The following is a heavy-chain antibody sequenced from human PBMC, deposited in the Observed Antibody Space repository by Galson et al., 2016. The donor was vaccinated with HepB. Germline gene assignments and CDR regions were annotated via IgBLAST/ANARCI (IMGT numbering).Heavy chain of an antibody. CDR2: TVVGSGGT. D-gene: IGHD2-15*01. CDR1: GFSSSAHA. CDR3: AAERFSGNCCWFDP. Sequence: SVKVSCKASGFSSSAHAVHWVRQARGQPLEWMGWTVVGSGGTEYAQEFQERVTITTDMSTSTVYLDLSSLRIEDTAVYYCAAERFSGNCCWFDPWGQGTLVTVSS. V-gene: IGHV1-58*01. J-gene: IGHJ5*02.